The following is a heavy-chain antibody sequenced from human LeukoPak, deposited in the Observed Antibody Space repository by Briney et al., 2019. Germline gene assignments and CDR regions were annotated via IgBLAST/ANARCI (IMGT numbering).Heavy chain of an antibody. CDR1: GGSISSYY. V-gene: IGHV4-59*01. CDR3: ARGEYSSSLEQFDY. CDR2: IYYSGST. J-gene: IGHJ4*02. Sequence: SETLSLTCTVSGGSISSYYWSWIRQPPGKGLEWIGYIYYSGSTNYNPSLKSRVTISVDTSKNQFSLKLSSVTAADTAVYYCARGEYSSSLEQFDYWGQGTLVTVSS. D-gene: IGHD6-6*01.